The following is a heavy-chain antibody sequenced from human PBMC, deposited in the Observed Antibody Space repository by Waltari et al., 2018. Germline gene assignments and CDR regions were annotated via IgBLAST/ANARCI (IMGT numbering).Heavy chain of an antibody. CDR2: GRRSGRT. CDR3: ARDRGRGIYLDS. D-gene: IGHD2-15*01. Sequence: WVRWCRQSAGKGLGGIGQGRRSGRTNYNPCCASRVTISIDTSSYQFSLKVTSATAADTAVDFCARDRGRGIYLDSWGQGTLVTVSP. CDR1: W. J-gene: IGHJ4*02. V-gene: IGHV4-4*01.